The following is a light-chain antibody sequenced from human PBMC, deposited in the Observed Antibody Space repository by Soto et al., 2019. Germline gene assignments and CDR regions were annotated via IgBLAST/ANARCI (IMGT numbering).Light chain of an antibody. CDR1: KLGDKY. J-gene: IGLJ2*01. V-gene: IGLV3-1*01. CDR3: QAWDSSKV. CDR2: QNS. Sequence: SYELTQPPSVSVSPGQTASITCSGVKLGDKYACWYQQKPGQSPVLVIYQNSKRPSGIPERFSGSNSGNTATLTISGTQAMDEADYYCQAWDSSKVFGGGTKLTVL.